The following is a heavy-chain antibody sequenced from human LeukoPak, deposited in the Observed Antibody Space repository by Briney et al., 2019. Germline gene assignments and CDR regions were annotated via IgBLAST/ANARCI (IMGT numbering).Heavy chain of an antibody. D-gene: IGHD6-13*01. CDR3: TRGNPPVAGSFAFDP. V-gene: IGHV1-2*02. Sequence: GSVKLSCRASGYTFSAYYMNWVRQAPGQGLEWLGWFNPNNGGTYYAEKVKGSFTMTGDKPISTAYMELSSLRSDDTAVYYCTRGNPPVAGSFAFDPWGQGTLVAVSS. CDR2: FNPNNGGT. J-gene: IGHJ5*02. CDR1: GYTFSAYY.